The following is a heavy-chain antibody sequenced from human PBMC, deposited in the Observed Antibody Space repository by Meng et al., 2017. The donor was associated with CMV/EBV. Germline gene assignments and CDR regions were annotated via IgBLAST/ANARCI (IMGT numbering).Heavy chain of an antibody. J-gene: IGHJ6*02. Sequence: KVSCKGSGYSFTSYWIGWVRQMPGKGLEWMGIIYPGDSDTRYSPSFQGQVTISADKSISTAYMELSRLRSDDTAVYYCARDHIVVADVWGQGTTVTVSS. CDR3: ARDHIVVADV. D-gene: IGHD2-2*01. V-gene: IGHV5-51*01. CDR1: GYSFTSYW. CDR2: IYPGDSDT.